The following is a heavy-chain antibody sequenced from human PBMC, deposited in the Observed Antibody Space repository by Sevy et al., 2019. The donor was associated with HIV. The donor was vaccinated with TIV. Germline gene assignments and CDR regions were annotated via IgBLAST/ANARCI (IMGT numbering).Heavy chain of an antibody. CDR1: GFTFSSYA. CDR2: ISGSGGGT. V-gene: IGHV3-23*01. J-gene: IGHJ4*02. Sequence: GGSLRLSCAASGFTFSSYAMSWVRQAPGKGLEWVSAISGSGGGTFYAASVKGRFTISRDNSKNTLYLQMNSLRPEDTAVYYCAKDYSVGVMTGGDYWGQGTLVTVSS. D-gene: IGHD3-22*01. CDR3: AKDYSVGVMTGGDY.